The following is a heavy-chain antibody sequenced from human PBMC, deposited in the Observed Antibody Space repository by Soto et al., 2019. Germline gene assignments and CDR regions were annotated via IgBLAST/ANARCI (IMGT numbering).Heavy chain of an antibody. CDR1: GFTFSSYA. Sequence: GGSLRLSCAASGFTFSSYAMSWVRQAPGKGLEWVSAISGSGGSTYYADSVKGRFTISRDNSKNTLYLQMNSLRAEDTAVYYCAKYIAAAATEGYYFDYWGQGTLVTVSS. V-gene: IGHV3-23*01. CDR2: ISGSGGST. J-gene: IGHJ4*02. CDR3: AKYIAAAATEGYYFDY. D-gene: IGHD6-13*01.